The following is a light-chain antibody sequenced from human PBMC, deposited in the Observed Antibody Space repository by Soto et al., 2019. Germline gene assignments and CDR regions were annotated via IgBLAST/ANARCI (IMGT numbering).Light chain of an antibody. J-gene: IGLJ1*01. CDR3: CSYADNYSYV. CDR2: SNN. CDR1: SSNIGGNT. V-gene: IGLV1-44*01. Sequence: QSVLTQSPSASGTPGQRVTISCSEGSSNIGGNTVNWYQQLPGTAPKLLIYSNNQRPSGVPDRFSGSKSGTSASLAISGLQSEDEADYYCCSYADNYSYVFGTGTKVTVL.